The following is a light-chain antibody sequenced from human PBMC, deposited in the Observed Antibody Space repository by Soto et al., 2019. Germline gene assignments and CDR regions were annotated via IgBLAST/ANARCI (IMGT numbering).Light chain of an antibody. V-gene: IGKV3-15*01. CDR2: GAS. CDR3: QHYNIWPLT. J-gene: IGKJ4*01. Sequence: EVRMKQSPATLSVSPGERATLSCRASQSVSSNLAWYQQKPGQAPRLLIYGASTRATGIPARFSGSGSGTEFTLTISSLQSEDFAVYYCQHYNIWPLTFGGGTKVDI. CDR1: QSVSSN.